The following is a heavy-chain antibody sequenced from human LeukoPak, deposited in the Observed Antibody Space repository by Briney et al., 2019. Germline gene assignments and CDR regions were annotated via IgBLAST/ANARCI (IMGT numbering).Heavy chain of an antibody. D-gene: IGHD6-19*01. Sequence: GGSLRLSCAASGFRFSNYAMLWVRQAPGKGLEWVAVIWYDGSNKYYADSVKGRFTISRDNSKNTLYLQMNSLRAEDTAVYYCARGRRRLARGSFDYWGQGTLVTVSS. CDR2: IWYDGSNK. CDR1: GFRFSNYA. V-gene: IGHV3-33*08. CDR3: ARGRRRLARGSFDY. J-gene: IGHJ4*02.